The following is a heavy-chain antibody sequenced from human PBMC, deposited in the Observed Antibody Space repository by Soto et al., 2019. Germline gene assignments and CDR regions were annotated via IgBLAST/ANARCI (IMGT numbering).Heavy chain of an antibody. J-gene: IGHJ5*02. CDR3: ARSYYDSSGYYGWFDP. D-gene: IGHD3-22*01. CDR2: IIPILGIA. CDR1: GGTFSSYT. V-gene: IGHV1-69*02. Sequence: SVKVSCKASGGTFSSYTISWVRQAPGQGLEWMGRIIPILGIANYAQKFQGRVTITADKSTSTAYMELSSLRSEDTAVYYCARSYYDSSGYYGWFDPWGQGTLVTVSS.